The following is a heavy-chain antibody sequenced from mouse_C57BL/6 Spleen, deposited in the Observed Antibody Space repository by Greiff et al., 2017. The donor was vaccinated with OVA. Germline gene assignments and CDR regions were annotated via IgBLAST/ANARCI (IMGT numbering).Heavy chain of an antibody. CDR1: GFTFSSYA. J-gene: IGHJ1*03. CDR3: ARDKARYFDV. Sequence: EVQRVESGGGLVKPGGSLKLSCAASGFTFSSYAMSWVRQTPEKRLEWVATISDGGSYTYYPDNVKGRFTISRDNAKNNLYLQMSHLKSEDTAMYYCARDKARYFDVWGTGTTVTVSS. V-gene: IGHV5-4*01. CDR2: ISDGGSYT.